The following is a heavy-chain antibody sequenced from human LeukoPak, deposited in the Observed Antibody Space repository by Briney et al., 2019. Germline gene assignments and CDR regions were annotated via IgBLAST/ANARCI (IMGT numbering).Heavy chain of an antibody. V-gene: IGHV1-69-2*01. CDR3: ATDMAYYMDV. CDR2: VDPEDGET. CDR1: GYTFTDYY. Sequence: VKVSCKVSGYTFTDYYMHWVQQAPGKGLEWMGLVDPEDGETIYAEKFQGRVAITADTSTDTAYMELSSLRSEDTAVYYCATDMAYYMDVWGKGTTVTVSS. D-gene: IGHD3-10*01. J-gene: IGHJ6*03.